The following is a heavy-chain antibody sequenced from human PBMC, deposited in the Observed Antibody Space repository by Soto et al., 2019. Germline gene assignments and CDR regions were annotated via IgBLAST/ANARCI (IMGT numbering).Heavy chain of an antibody. V-gene: IGHV1-69*01. D-gene: IGHD6-19*01. J-gene: IGHJ3*02. CDR1: GGTFSSYA. CDR3: ARGEEGGIAVAGHDAFDI. Sequence: QVQLVQSGAEVKKPGSSVKVSCKASGGTFSSYAISWVRQAPGQGLEWMGGIIPIFGTANYAQKFQGRVTITADESTSTAYMELSSLRSEDTAVYYCARGEEGGIAVAGHDAFDIWGQGTMVTVSS. CDR2: IIPIFGTA.